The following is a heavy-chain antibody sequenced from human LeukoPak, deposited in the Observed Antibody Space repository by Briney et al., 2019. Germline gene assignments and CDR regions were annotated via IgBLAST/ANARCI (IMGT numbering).Heavy chain of an antibody. CDR3: NRVTGDYYGSDEIYYFDY. Sequence: GWSLRLSCTASGFTFGDYAMSWFRQAPGKGLEGVGFIRSKAYGGTTEYVASVKGRFTISRDDSKSIAYLQMNSLKTEDTAVYYCNRVTGDYYGSDEIYYFDYWGQGTPVTVSS. D-gene: IGHD3-10*01. V-gene: IGHV3-49*03. J-gene: IGHJ4*02. CDR1: GFTFGDYA. CDR2: IRSKAYGGTT.